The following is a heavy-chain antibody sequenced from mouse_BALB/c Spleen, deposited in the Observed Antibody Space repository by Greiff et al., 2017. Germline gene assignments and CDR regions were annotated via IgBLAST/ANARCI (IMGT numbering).Heavy chain of an antibody. CDR3: TRGYGSSLDY. CDR2: IYPSDSYT. Sequence: QVQLQQPGAELVRPGASVKLSCKASGYTFTSYWINWVKQRPGQGLEWIGNIYPSDSYTNYNQKFKDKATLTVDKSSSTAYMQLSSPTSEDSAVYYCTRGYGSSLDYWGQGTTLTVSS. CDR1: GYTFTSYW. D-gene: IGHD1-1*01. V-gene: IGHV1-69*02. J-gene: IGHJ2*01.